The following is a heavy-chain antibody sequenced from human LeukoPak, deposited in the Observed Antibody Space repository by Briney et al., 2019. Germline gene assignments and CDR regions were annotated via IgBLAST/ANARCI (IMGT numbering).Heavy chain of an antibody. Sequence: KAGGSLRLSCAASGFTFRSYSMNWVRQAPGKGLEWVSSISSSSSYIYYADSVKGRFTISRDNAKNSLYLQMNSLRAEDTAVYYCARVEMATIRGGGDYWGQGTLVTVSS. CDR3: ARVEMATIRGGGDY. J-gene: IGHJ4*02. V-gene: IGHV3-21*01. D-gene: IGHD5-24*01. CDR1: GFTFRSYS. CDR2: ISSSSSYI.